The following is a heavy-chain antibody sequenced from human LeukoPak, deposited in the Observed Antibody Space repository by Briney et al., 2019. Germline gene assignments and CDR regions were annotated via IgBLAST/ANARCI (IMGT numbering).Heavy chain of an antibody. CDR1: GFTFRSYS. CDR3: AKEACTGDCHRDYFDY. D-gene: IGHD2-21*02. V-gene: IGHV3-30*18. J-gene: IGHJ4*02. CDR2: ISYDGNTK. Sequence: GGSLRLSCAASGFTFRSYSIHWVRQAPGKGLEWVAVISYDGNTKYYEDSVKGRFTISRDDSTNTVSLQMNSLRVEDTALYYCAKEACTGDCHRDYFDYWGQGTLVTVSS.